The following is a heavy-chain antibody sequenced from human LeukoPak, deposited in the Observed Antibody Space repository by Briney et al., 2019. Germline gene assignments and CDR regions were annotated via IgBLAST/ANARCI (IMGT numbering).Heavy chain of an antibody. J-gene: IGHJ4*02. CDR1: GFTFSSYS. CDR2: ISSSSSYI. Sequence: GGSLRLSCAASGFTFSSYSMNWVRQAPGKGLEWVSSISSSSSYIYYADSVKGRFTISRDNAKNSLYLQMNSLRAEDTAVYYCARALALWQWLPTPGGYWGQGTLVTVSS. V-gene: IGHV3-21*01. D-gene: IGHD6-19*01. CDR3: ARALALWQWLPTPGGY.